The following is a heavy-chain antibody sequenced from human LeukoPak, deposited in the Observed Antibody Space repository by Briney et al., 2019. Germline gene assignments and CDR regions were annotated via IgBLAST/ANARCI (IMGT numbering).Heavy chain of an antibody. J-gene: IGHJ4*02. CDR1: GFTFSSCA. Sequence: GGSLRLSCAASGFTFSSCAMNWVRQAPGKGLEWVAVIWYDGSNKYYADSVKGRFTISRDNSKNTLYLQMNSLRAEDTAVYYCAREGGKQQLIHYFDYWGQGTLVTVSS. CDR2: IWYDGSNK. V-gene: IGHV3-33*08. D-gene: IGHD6-13*01. CDR3: AREGGKQQLIHYFDY.